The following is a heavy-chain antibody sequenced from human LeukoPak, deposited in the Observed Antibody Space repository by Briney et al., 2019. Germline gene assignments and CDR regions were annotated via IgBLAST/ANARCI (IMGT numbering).Heavy chain of an antibody. J-gene: IGHJ5*02. CDR2: INPNSGGT. D-gene: IGHD3-10*01. V-gene: IGHV1-2*02. Sequence: ASVKVSCKTSGYTFTRYHLYWVRQAPGQGLEWMGWINPNSGGTNYAQKFQGRVTMTRDTSISTAYMEQSRLRSDDTAVYYCARAVGNYYGSGSPNWFDPWGQGTLVTVSS. CDR1: GYTFTRYH. CDR3: ARAVGNYYGSGSPNWFDP.